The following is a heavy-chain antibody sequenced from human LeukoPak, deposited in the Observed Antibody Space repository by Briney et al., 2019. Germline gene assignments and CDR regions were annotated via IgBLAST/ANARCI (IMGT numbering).Heavy chain of an antibody. V-gene: IGHV4-34*01. CDR3: ARRQIGSSGWYA. Sequence: SETLSLTCAVYGGSFSGYYWSWIRQPPGKGLEWIGEINHSGSTNYNPSLKSRVTMSVDTSKNQFSLKLSSVTAADTAVYYCARRQIGSSGWYAWGQGTLVTVSS. J-gene: IGHJ5*02. CDR2: INHSGST. CDR1: GGSFSGYY. D-gene: IGHD6-19*01.